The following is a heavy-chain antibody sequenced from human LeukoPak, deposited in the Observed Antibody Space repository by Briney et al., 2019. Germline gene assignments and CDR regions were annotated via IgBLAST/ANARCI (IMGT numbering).Heavy chain of an antibody. CDR2: INHSGST. CDR3: ARGGGPRRRYFDY. Sequence: SETLSLTCAVYGGSFSGYYWSWIRQPPGKGLEWIGEINHSGSTNYNPSLKSRVTISVDTSKNQFSLKLSSVTAADTAVYYCARGGGPRRRYFDYWGQGTLVTVSS. CDR1: GGSFSGYY. J-gene: IGHJ4*02. V-gene: IGHV4-34*01.